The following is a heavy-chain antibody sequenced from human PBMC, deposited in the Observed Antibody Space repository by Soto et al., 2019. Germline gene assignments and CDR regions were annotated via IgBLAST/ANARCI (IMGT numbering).Heavy chain of an antibody. CDR2: ISGSGGST. Sequence: GGSLRLSCAASGFTFSSYAMSWVRQAPGKGLESVSAISGSGGSTYYADSVKGRFTISRDNSKNTLYLQMNSLRAEDTAVYYCAKGPLVVTIFGVVTDGLGNYFDYWGQGTLVTVSS. V-gene: IGHV3-23*01. J-gene: IGHJ4*02. CDR3: AKGPLVVTIFGVVTDGLGNYFDY. D-gene: IGHD3-3*01. CDR1: GFTFSSYA.